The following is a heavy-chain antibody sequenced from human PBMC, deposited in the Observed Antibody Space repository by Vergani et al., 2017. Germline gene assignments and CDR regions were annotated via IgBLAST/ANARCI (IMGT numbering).Heavy chain of an antibody. D-gene: IGHD2-2*01. J-gene: IGHJ4*02. CDR3: AHAPAWSAVYLDY. CDR2: IFSNDEK. CDR1: GFSLSNARMG. V-gene: IGHV2-26*01. Sequence: QVTLKESGPVLVKPPETLPLTCTVSGFSLSNARMGVSWIRQPPGKALEWLAHIFSNDEKSYNTSLKSRLTISKDTSKSQVVLTMTNMDPVDTATYYCAHAPAWSAVYLDYWGQGTLVTVSS.